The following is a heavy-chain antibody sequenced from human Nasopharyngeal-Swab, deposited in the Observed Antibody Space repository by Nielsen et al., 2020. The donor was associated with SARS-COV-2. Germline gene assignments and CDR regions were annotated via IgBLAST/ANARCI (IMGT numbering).Heavy chain of an antibody. V-gene: IGHV1-8*01. CDR3: ARGFIVATIFHYYYYMDV. CDR2: MNPNSGNT. CDR1: GYTFTSYD. Sequence: SVKDSCKASGYTFTSYDINWVRQATGQGLEWMGWMNPNSGNTGYAQKFQGRVTMTRNTSISTAYMELSSLRSEDTAVYYCARGFIVATIFHYYYYMDVWGKGTTVTVSS. J-gene: IGHJ6*03. D-gene: IGHD5-12*01.